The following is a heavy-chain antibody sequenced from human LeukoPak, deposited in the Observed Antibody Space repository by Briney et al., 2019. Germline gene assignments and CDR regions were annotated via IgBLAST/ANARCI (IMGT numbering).Heavy chain of an antibody. CDR2: VSGSDFST. CDR3: ASGGGPFDY. D-gene: IGHD6-25*01. CDR1: GFTFSRYT. V-gene: IGHV3-23*01. J-gene: IGHJ4*02. Sequence: GGSLRLSCVASGFTFSRYTMTWVRQAPGRGLEWVSSVSGSDFSTRYADSVKGRFTISRDNSKNTLYLQMNSLRAEDTAVYYCASGGGPFDYWGQGTLVTVSS.